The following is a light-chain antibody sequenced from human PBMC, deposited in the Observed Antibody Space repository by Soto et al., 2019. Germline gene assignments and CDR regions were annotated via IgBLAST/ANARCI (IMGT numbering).Light chain of an antibody. V-gene: IGKV1-5*01. J-gene: IGKJ1*01. CDR2: AAS. CDR1: QSISSW. CDR3: QQLDSYPP. Sequence: DIHLTLSPSTLPASVVDRVIITFRASQSISSWLAWYQQKPGKAPKLLIYAASTLQSGVPSRFSGSGSGTDFTLTISSLQPEDLATYYCQQLDSYPPFGQGTKVDIK.